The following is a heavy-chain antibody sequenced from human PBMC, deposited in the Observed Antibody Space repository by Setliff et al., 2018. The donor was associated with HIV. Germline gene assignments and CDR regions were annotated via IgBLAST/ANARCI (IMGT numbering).Heavy chain of an antibody. V-gene: IGHV5-10-1*01. J-gene: IGHJ4*02. D-gene: IGHD7-27*01. CDR2: IDPSDSYT. CDR3: ARHVDWGPLDF. CDR1: GYIFTSYW. Sequence: PGESLKISCKGSGYIFTSYWISWLRQMPGKGLEWMGTIDPSDSYTNYSPSFQGHVTISADKSISTAYPQCSSLKASDTAMYYCARHVDWGPLDFWGQGTLVTVSS.